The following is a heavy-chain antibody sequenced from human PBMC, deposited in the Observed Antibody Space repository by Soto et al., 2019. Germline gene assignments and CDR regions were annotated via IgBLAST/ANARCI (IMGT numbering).Heavy chain of an antibody. D-gene: IGHD2-8*01. CDR1: VFTFSNHA. V-gene: IGHV3-23*01. Sequence: GGSMRLSCRTSVFTFSNHAMAWVRQAPGKGLEWVSSLSGSGTTTYYVDSVKGRFTISRDNSNDTLNLQMSGLRADDTAVYSCSRVESYAWSFDDWG. J-gene: IGHJ3*01. CDR3: SRVESYAWSFDD. CDR2: LSGSGTTT.